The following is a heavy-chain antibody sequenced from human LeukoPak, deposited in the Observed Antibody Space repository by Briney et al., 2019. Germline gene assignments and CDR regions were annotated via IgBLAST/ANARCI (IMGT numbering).Heavy chain of an antibody. J-gene: IGHJ4*02. V-gene: IGHV3-72*01. CDR1: GFTFSDHY. CDR3: VRSDSSVYLVY. D-gene: IGHD3-22*01. Sequence: RPGGSLRLSCAASGFTFSDHYMDWVRQAPGRGLEWVARSRNKVNSYSTEYAASVKGRFTISRDDSEKSLYLHMNSLTAEDTAVYYCVRSDSSVYLVYWGQGTLVTVSS. CDR2: SRNKVNSYST.